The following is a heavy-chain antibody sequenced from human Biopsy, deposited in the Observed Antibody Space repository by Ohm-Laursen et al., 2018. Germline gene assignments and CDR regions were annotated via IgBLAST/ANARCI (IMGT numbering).Heavy chain of an antibody. Sequence: GASVKVSCNASGYTFTSYYMHWVRQAPGQGLEWMGLINPSGGSTTYAQKFQGRVTMTRDTFTSTVYMELSSLRSEDTAVYYCARNAWPTLSTMIVVVKGFNWFDPWGQGTLVTVSS. CDR1: GYTFTSYY. J-gene: IGHJ5*02. CDR2: INPSGGST. V-gene: IGHV1-46*01. D-gene: IGHD3-22*01. CDR3: ARNAWPTLSTMIVVVKGFNWFDP.